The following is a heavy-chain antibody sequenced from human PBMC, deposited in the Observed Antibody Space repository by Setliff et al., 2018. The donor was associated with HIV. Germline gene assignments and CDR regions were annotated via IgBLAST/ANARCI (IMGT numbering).Heavy chain of an antibody. D-gene: IGHD2-21*02. Sequence: ETLSLTCTVSGDTDFYWNWIRQPPGKGLEWIGYIHASGKTNYNPSLKSRVTISLDTSKMQFSLHLTSVTAADTAVYYCATLDPSGGNFLAYWGQGTLVTVSS. V-gene: IGHV4-4*09. CDR1: GDTDFY. J-gene: IGHJ4*02. CDR2: IHASGKT. CDR3: ATLDPSGGNFLAY.